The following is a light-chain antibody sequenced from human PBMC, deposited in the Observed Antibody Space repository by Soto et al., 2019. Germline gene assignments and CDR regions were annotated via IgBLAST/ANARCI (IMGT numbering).Light chain of an antibody. CDR1: RNIKTS. CDR2: DAS. CDR3: QQGNNWPIFT. V-gene: IGKV1-12*01. J-gene: IGKJ3*01. Sequence: DIQMTQSPSSVSASVGDRVTITCRASRNIKTSLAWYQQRPGKGPELLIYDASTLQSGVPSRISGSGSGTEFTLTISRLQPEDFAVYYCQQGNNWPIFTFGPGTKVDIK.